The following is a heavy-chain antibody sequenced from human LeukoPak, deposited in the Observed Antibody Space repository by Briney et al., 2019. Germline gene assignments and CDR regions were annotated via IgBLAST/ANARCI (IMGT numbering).Heavy chain of an antibody. CDR1: GFTFGDYA. Sequence: SLRLSCVASGFTFGDYAMSWFRQAPGKGLEWGGFIRNKGYGGTTAYGASVKGRFNISRDDSKSIACLQMIRLKTEAAAVYYCTSAPYCDFRSGYWRGRPVGFDIWGQGTMVTVS. V-gene: IGHV3-49*03. CDR2: IRNKGYGGTT. D-gene: IGHD3-3*01. CDR3: TSAPYCDFRSGYWRGRPVGFDI. J-gene: IGHJ3*02.